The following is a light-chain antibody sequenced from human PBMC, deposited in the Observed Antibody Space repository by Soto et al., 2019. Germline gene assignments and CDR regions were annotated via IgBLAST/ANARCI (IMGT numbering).Light chain of an antibody. CDR3: QHYNSYSLT. Sequence: DIQMTQSPSTLSGSVGDRVTITCRASQTISSWLAWYQQKPGKAPKLLIYKASTLKSGVPSRFSGSGSGTEFTLTISSLQPDDFATYYCQHYNSYSLTFXGGTKVDIK. CDR2: KAS. CDR1: QTISSW. V-gene: IGKV1-5*03. J-gene: IGKJ4*01.